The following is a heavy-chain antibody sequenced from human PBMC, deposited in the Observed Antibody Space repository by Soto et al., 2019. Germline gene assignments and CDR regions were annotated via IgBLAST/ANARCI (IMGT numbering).Heavy chain of an antibody. CDR1: GFTFSSYA. V-gene: IGHV3-23*01. Sequence: GGSLRLSCAASGFTFSSYAMSWVRQAPGKGLEWISTISGSGGGTYYADSMKGRFTISRDNSKNTLYLQMYSLRVEDTAVYYCARESDHWGQGTLVTVSS. CDR3: ARESDH. J-gene: IGHJ4*02. CDR2: ISGSGGGT.